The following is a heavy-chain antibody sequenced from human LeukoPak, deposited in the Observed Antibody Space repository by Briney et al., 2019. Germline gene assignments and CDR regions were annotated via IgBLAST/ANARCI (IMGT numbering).Heavy chain of an antibody. CDR2: ISGSGGST. CDR1: GFTFSSYA. Sequence: GGSLRLSCAASGFTFSSYAMNWVRQAPGKGLEWVSAISGSGGSTYYADSVKGRFTITRDNSKNTLYLQMNSLRAEDTAVYYCARGHSGWYDYWGQGTLVTVSS. J-gene: IGHJ4*02. CDR3: ARGHSGWYDY. V-gene: IGHV3-23*01. D-gene: IGHD6-19*01.